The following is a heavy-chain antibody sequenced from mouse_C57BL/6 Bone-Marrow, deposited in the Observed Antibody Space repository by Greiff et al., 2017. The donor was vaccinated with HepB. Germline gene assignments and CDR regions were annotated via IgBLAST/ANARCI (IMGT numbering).Heavy chain of an antibody. CDR2: ISSGSSTI. J-gene: IGHJ4*01. D-gene: IGHD2-2*01. CDR1: GFTFSDYG. CDR3: ASRLRRPHYYAMDY. V-gene: IGHV5-17*01. Sequence: EVKVEESGGGLVKPGGSPKLSCAASGFTFSDYGMHWVRQAPEKGLEWVAYISSGSSTIYYADTVKGRFTISRDNAKNTLFLQMTSLRSEDTAMYYCASRLRRPHYYAMDYWGQGTSVTVSS.